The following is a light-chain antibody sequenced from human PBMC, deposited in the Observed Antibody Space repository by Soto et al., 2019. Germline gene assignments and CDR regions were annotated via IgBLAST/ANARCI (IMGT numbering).Light chain of an antibody. CDR2: GAS. J-gene: IGKJ4*01. V-gene: IGKV3-20*01. CDR3: QQYESSPPLT. CDR1: QSINY. Sequence: EIVLTQSPGTLSLSPGERATLSCRASQSINYLAWYQQKVGQAPRLLIYGASTRATGIPDRFSGSGSGTDFSLTISRLEPEDFAVYYCQQYESSPPLTFGGGTKVDIK.